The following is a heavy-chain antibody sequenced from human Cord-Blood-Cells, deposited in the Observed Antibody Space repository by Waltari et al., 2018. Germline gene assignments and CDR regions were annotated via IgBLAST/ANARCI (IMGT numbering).Heavy chain of an antibody. CDR1: GGTFSSYA. V-gene: IGHV1-69*01. Sequence: QVQLVQSGAEVKKPGSSVKVSCKASGGTFSSYAISWVRQAPGQGLEWMGGIVTFVGTAKYPQKVQGRGTMTAEESTSTADMGLVSLRSEDTAVYYCAGSSVGLYFYGTGNGVDIWGQGTMVTVSS. CDR3: AGSSVGLYFYGTGNGVDI. CDR2: IVTFVGTA. J-gene: IGHJ3*02. D-gene: IGHD3-10*01.